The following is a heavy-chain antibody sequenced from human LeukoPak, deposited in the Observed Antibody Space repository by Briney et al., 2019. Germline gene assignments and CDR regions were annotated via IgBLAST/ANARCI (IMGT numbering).Heavy chain of an antibody. CDR2: IQYDGSNE. V-gene: IGHV3-30*02. J-gene: IGHJ6*03. CDR3: AKDRCSNGVGCYYYYMDV. Sequence: GGSLRLSCAASRFTFSSYGMHWVRQAPGKGLEWVAYIQYDGSNEQYADSVKGRFGISMNSLRAEDTAVYYCAKDRCSNGVGCYYYYMDVWGKGTTVTISS. D-gene: IGHD2-8*01. CDR1: RFTFSSYG.